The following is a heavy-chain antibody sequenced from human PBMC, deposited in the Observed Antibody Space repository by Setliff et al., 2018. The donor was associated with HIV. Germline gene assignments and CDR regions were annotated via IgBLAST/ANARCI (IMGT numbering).Heavy chain of an antibody. CDR3: ARQGILTGYYNVDYYYYMDV. CDR1: GYTFTSYY. CDR2: IIPIFGTA. J-gene: IGHJ6*03. Sequence: SVKVSCKAPGYTFTSYYMHWVRQAPGQGLEWMGGIIPIFGTANYAQKFQGRVTITADESTSTAYMELSSLRSEDTAVYYCARQGILTGYYNVDYYYYMDVWGKGTTVTVSS. D-gene: IGHD3-9*01. V-gene: IGHV1-69*13.